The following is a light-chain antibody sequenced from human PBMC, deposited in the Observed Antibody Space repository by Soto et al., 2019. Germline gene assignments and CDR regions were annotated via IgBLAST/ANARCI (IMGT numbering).Light chain of an antibody. J-gene: IGKJ1*01. V-gene: IGKV1-39*01. Sequence: IQMTQSPSSLSASVGARISITCRPRQTIHTYLNSYQQIPGKAPKLLIYASSSLQTRVPSRFSGSGSGTHFTLTINSLQPEDFGTYYCQQSFNLPRTFGPGTRGETK. CDR2: ASS. CDR1: QTIHTY. CDR3: QQSFNLPRT.